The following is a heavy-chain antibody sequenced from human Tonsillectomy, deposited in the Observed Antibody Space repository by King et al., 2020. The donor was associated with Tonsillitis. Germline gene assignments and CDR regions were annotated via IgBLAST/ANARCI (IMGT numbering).Heavy chain of an antibody. V-gene: IGHV3-23*04. CDR3: AKDHGVGSGSSPFDF. J-gene: IGHJ4*02. D-gene: IGHD3-22*01. CDR2: ITGSGGDT. CDR1: GSTFSSYT. Sequence: VQLVESGGGLVQPGGSLRLSCAASGSTFSSYTMSWVRQAPGKGLEWVSGITGSGGDTYYADSVKGRFTISRDNSKNTVYLQMNKLRAEDTAIYYCAKDHGVGSGSSPFDFWGQGTLVTVSS.